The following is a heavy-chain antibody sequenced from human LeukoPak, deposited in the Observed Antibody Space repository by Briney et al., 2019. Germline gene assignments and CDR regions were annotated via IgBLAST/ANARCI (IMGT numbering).Heavy chain of an antibody. CDR1: GYTFTSYD. Sequence: ASVKVSCKASGYTFTSYDINWVRQATGQGLEWMGWMNPNSGNTGYAQKFQGRVTITRNTSISTAYMELSSLRSEDTAVYYCARVGPIVATGGAYYYYYMDVWGKGTTVTVSS. CDR2: MNPNSGNT. D-gene: IGHD5-12*01. J-gene: IGHJ6*03. CDR3: ARVGPIVATGGAYYYYYMDV. V-gene: IGHV1-8*03.